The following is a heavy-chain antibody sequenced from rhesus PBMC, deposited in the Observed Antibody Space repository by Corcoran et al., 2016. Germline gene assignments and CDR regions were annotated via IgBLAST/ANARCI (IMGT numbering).Heavy chain of an antibody. D-gene: IGHD6-13*01. CDR3: AKDRGIAAGRFDY. Sequence: EVQLVESGGGLAKPGGSLRLSCAASGFTFSSYWMNWVRQTPGKGLGWISAINSGGGSTYYADSVKGRLPISRDNSKNTLSLQMNSLRAEDTAVYYCAKDRGIAAGRFDYWGQGVLVTVSS. CDR2: INSGGGST. CDR1: GFTFSSYW. J-gene: IGHJ4*01. V-gene: IGHV3S42*01.